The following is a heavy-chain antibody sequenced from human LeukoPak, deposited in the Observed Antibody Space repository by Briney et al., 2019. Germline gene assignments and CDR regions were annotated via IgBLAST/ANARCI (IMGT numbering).Heavy chain of an antibody. Sequence: GSLSLTCAASGFTFGAYYMTWIRQAPGKGLELVSYISSSASTIYYADPVKGRFTIFRDNAKNLMYLQMNSLRGEATAVYFCARDGGNWNYDYGGQGTLVTVS. V-gene: IGHV3-11*04. D-gene: IGHD1-7*01. CDR3: ARDGGNWNYDY. CDR2: ISSSASTI. CDR1: GFTFGAYY. J-gene: IGHJ4*02.